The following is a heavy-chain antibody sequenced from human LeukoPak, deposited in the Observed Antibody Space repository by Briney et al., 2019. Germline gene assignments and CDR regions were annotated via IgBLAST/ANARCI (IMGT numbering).Heavy chain of an antibody. V-gene: IGHV3-53*01. D-gene: IGHD5-18*01. CDR1: GFTVSNND. J-gene: IGHJ3*02. Sequence: GGSLRLSCAASGFTVSNNDINWVRQAPGKGLEWVSVLYSGGGTYYADSVKGRFTISSDNSKNTLYLQMNNLRVEDTAVYYCARDGSGGYRNRGVFDIWGQGTMVTVSS. CDR3: ARDGSGGYRNRGVFDI. CDR2: LYSGGGT.